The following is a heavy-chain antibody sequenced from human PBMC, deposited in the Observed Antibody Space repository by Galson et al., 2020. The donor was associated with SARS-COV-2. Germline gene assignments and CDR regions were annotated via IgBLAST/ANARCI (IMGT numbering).Heavy chain of an antibody. J-gene: IGHJ4*02. Sequence: GGSLRLSCAASGFSFSAYYMSWIRQAPGKGLEYISYISQSSTDIYYVDSVKGRFTTSRDNAKKSLYLQVNSLRVEDTAVYYCVRTARVGDYWGQGTLVTVSS. CDR1: GFSFSAYY. D-gene: IGHD6-25*01. V-gene: IGHV3-11*01. CDR3: VRTARVGDY. CDR2: ISQSSTDI.